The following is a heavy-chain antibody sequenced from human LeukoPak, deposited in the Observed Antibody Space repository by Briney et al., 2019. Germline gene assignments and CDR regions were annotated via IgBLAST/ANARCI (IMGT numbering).Heavy chain of an antibody. CDR3: ARDPYYYDSSGYYPRDFDY. D-gene: IGHD3-22*01. CDR1: GYTFTSYY. J-gene: IGHJ4*02. CDR2: INPSGGST. Sequence: ASVKVSCKASGYTFTSYYMHWVRQAPGQGLEWMGIINPSGGSTSYAQKFQGRVTVTRDTSTSTVYMELSSLRSEDTAVYYCARDPYYYDSSGYYPRDFDYWGQGTLVTVSS. V-gene: IGHV1-46*01.